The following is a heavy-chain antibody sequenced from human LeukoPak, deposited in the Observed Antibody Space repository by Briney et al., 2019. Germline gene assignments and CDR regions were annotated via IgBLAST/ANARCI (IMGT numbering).Heavy chain of an antibody. CDR1: GFTFSSYA. D-gene: IGHD5-12*01. J-gene: IGHJ4*02. V-gene: IGHV3-64*01. CDR3: ARMAGGYVSGCFDY. CDR2: ISSNGGST. Sequence: GGSLRLSCAASGFTFSSYAMHWVRQAPGKGLEYVSAISSNGGSTYYANSVKGRFTISRDNSKNTLYLQMGSLRAEDMAVYYCARMAGGYVSGCFDYWGQGTLVTVSS.